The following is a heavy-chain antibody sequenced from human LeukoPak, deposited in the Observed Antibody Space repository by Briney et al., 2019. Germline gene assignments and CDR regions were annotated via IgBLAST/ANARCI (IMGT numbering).Heavy chain of an antibody. V-gene: IGHV4-59*12. J-gene: IGHJ4*02. CDR1: GGSISSYY. CDR3: AREGYGDAPFDY. Sequence: SETLSLTCTVSGGSISSYYWSWIRQPPGKGLEWIGYIYYSGSTNCNPSLKSRVTISVDTSKNQFSLKLSSATAADTAVYYCAREGYGDAPFDYWGQGTLVTVSS. D-gene: IGHD4-17*01. CDR2: IYYSGST.